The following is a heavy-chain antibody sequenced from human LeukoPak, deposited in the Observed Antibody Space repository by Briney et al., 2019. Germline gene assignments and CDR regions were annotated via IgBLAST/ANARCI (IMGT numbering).Heavy chain of an antibody. D-gene: IGHD3-22*01. CDR2: INHSGST. V-gene: IGHV4-34*01. CDR1: GGSFSDYY. J-gene: IGHJ4*02. CDR3: ARVYDSRGSYLAY. Sequence: SETLSLTCAVYGGSFSDYYWTWIRQPPGKGLEWIGEINHSGSTNYNPSLKSRVTLSADTSKSQFSLKVNSVTAADTAAYYCARVYDSRGSYLAYWGQGTLVTVSS.